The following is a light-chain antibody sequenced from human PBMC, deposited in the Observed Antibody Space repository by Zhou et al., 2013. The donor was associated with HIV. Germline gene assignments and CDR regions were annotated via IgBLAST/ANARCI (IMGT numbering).Light chain of an antibody. CDR1: QGISSY. CDR2: GAS. Sequence: AIRITQSPSSLSASTGDRVTITCRASQGISSYLAWYQQKPGKAPKLLIYGASTLQSGVPSRFSGSGSGTDFTLTISRLQSEDFATYYCQQYYNFLPLTFGGGTKGGDQT. V-gene: IGKV1-8*01. CDR3: QQYYNFLPLT. J-gene: IGKJ4*01.